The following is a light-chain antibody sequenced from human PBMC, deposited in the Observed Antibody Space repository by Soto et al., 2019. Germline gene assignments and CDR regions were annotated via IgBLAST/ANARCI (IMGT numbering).Light chain of an antibody. Sequence: QSALTQPPSASGSPGQSVTISCAGTDSDIGGYNFVSWYQQHPGKAPKLMIYEVIKRPSGVPDRFSGSKSGNTASLTVSGLHTEDEAEYYCSSYSGSDYFVVFGGGTKLTVL. CDR1: DSDIGGYNF. CDR2: EVI. J-gene: IGLJ3*02. V-gene: IGLV2-8*01. CDR3: SSYSGSDYFVV.